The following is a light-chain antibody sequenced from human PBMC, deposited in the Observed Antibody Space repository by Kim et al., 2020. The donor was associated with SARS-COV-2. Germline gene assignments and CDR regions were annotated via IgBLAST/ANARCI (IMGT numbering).Light chain of an antibody. CDR3: QQYWSSPVT. Sequence: DIQMTQSPSTLSASVGDRVTITCRASHDISRWLAWYQRSPGKAPKVLIYSASNLESGVPSRFTGSGSGTEFTLTISSLQPDDFATYFCQQYWSSPVTFGGGTKVDIK. CDR2: SAS. CDR1: HDISRW. J-gene: IGKJ4*01. V-gene: IGKV1-5*03.